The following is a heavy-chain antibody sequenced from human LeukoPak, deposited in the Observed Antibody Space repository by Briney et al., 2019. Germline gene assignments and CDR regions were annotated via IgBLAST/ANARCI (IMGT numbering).Heavy chain of an antibody. CDR3: ARVHDTSGYYHYFDS. Sequence: GWSLRLSSEAYAFTFSAYPMHCVRQAPDKGLEWMAMISHHGSNEYYADSVKGRFTISRDNSKNTLYLQMNNPRVEDTAIYYCARVHDTSGYYHYFDSWGQGTLVTVSS. CDR1: AFTFSAYP. CDR2: ISHHGSNE. V-gene: IGHV3-30*14. D-gene: IGHD3-9*01. J-gene: IGHJ4*02.